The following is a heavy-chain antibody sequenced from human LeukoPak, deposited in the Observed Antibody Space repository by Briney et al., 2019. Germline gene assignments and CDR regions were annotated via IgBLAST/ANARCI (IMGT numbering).Heavy chain of an antibody. Sequence: GGSLRLSCAASGFTFGTYTMYWVRHPPGKRLEWVSIIGSSGGGIHYADSVKGRFTISRDNSKNALYLQMNSLRVEDTAVYYCAIDPNWGTHSWGQGVLVTVSS. CDR3: AIDPNWGTHS. CDR2: IGSSGGGI. D-gene: IGHD7-27*01. V-gene: IGHV3-23*01. J-gene: IGHJ4*02. CDR1: GFTFGTYT.